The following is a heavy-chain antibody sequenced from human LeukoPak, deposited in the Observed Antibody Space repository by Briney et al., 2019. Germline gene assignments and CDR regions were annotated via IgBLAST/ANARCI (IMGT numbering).Heavy chain of an antibody. V-gene: IGHV4-31*03. CDR3: ARPPYATQHPTWFDP. Sequence: PSETLSLTCTVSGGSISSGGYYWSWLPQHPGKDLEWIGYIYYSGSTYYNPSLKSRVTISVDTSKNQFSLKLSSVTAADTAVYYCARPPYATQHPTWFDPWGQGTLVTVSS. J-gene: IGHJ5*02. CDR2: IYYSGST. CDR1: GGSISSGGYY. D-gene: IGHD2-8*01.